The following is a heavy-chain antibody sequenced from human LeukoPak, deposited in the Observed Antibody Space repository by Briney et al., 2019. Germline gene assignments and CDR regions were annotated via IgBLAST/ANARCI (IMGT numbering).Heavy chain of an antibody. D-gene: IGHD3-10*01. J-gene: IGHJ5*02. Sequence: SETLSLTCTVSGGSISSYYWSWIRQPAGKGLEWIGRIYISGSTNYNPSLKSRVTISVDTSKNQFSLKLSSVTAADTAVYYCARESIARGVRWFDPWGQGTLVTVSS. V-gene: IGHV4-4*07. CDR2: IYISGST. CDR1: GGSISSYY. CDR3: ARESIARGVRWFDP.